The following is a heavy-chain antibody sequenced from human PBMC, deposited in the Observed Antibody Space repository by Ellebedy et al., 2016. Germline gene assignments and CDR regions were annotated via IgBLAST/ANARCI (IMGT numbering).Heavy chain of an antibody. CDR2: IYRTGTT. J-gene: IGHJ4*02. Sequence: GGSLRLSCAVSGFTVSTNYMSWVRQAPGKGLEWVAIIYRTGTTFYPDSAKGRFTISRDNSKNTLYLQMNSLRVEDTAVYYCAGDSRGITAAGTSLHYWGQGTPVTVSS. CDR1: GFTVSTNY. D-gene: IGHD6-13*01. CDR3: AGDSRGITAAGTSLHY. V-gene: IGHV3-53*01.